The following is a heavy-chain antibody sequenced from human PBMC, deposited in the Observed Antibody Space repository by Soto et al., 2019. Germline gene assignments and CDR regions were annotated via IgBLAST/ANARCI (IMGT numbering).Heavy chain of an antibody. CDR2: MNANSGDT. V-gene: IGHV1-8*01. J-gene: IGHJ4*02. CDR3: ARGGAYYYDSSGYYYGPYFDY. CDR1: GYVFSSFD. D-gene: IGHD3-22*01. Sequence: ASVKVSCKASGYVFSSFDVNWVRHAPGQGLEWMGWMNANSGDTGYAQKFQGRVTMTRNTSITTAYMELTSLKSEDMAVYYCARGGAYYYDSSGYYYGPYFDYWGRETLVTVSS.